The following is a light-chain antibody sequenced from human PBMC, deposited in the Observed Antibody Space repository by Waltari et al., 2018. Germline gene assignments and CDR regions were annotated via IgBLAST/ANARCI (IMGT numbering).Light chain of an antibody. J-gene: IGKJ4*01. Sequence: EIVLTQSPATLSLSPGERATLSCRASQSVNWYLAWYQQRPGLAPRLLIFDTSNRATGIPARFSGSGSETDFTLTISSLEPDDSAVYYCQQRRNWPLTFGGGTKVEIK. V-gene: IGKV3-11*01. CDR3: QQRRNWPLT. CDR2: DTS. CDR1: QSVNWY.